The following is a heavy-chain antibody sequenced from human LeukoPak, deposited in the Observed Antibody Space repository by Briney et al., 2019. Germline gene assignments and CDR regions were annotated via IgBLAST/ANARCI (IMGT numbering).Heavy chain of an antibody. CDR2: ITTSGSIM. Sequence: KPGGSLRLSCAASGFTFSDYYMTWIRQAPGKGLEWVSYITTSGSIMYYGDSVKGRFTISRDNTENSLYLQMNNLRVEDTAVYYCANYHENSGYFAFDHWGQGTLVTVSS. V-gene: IGHV3-11*04. J-gene: IGHJ4*02. CDR1: GFTFSDYY. CDR3: ANYHENSGYFAFDH. D-gene: IGHD3-22*01.